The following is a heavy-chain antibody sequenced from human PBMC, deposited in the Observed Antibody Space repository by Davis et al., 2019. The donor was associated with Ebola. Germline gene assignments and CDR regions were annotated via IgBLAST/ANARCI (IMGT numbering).Heavy chain of an antibody. Sequence: GESLKISCAASGFTFSSYGMHWVRQAPGKGLEWAAVISYDGSNKYYADSVKGRFTISRDNSKNTLYLQMNSLRAEDTAVYYCAKGKDTAMVYVPHDYWGQGTLVTVSS. CDR2: ISYDGSNK. CDR3: AKGKDTAMVYVPHDY. D-gene: IGHD5-18*01. J-gene: IGHJ4*02. V-gene: IGHV3-30*18. CDR1: GFTFSSYG.